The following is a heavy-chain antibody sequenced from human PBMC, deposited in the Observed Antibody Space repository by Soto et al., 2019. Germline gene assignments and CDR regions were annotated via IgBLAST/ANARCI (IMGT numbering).Heavy chain of an antibody. CDR1: GFTFSSYA. Sequence: PGGSLRLSCAASGFTFSSYAMSWVRQAPGKGLEWVSAISGSGGSTYYADSVKGRFTISRDNSKNTLYLQMNSLRAEDTAVYYCAKDRDIVVVPAAPPGNWGQGTLVTVSS. V-gene: IGHV3-23*01. J-gene: IGHJ4*02. CDR2: ISGSGGST. CDR3: AKDRDIVVVPAAPPGN. D-gene: IGHD2-2*01.